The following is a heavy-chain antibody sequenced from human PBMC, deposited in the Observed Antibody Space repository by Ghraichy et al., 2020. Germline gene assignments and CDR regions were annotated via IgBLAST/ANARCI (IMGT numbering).Heavy chain of an antibody. D-gene: IGHD3-22*01. CDR3: ARYYYETSGYVFGSGN. Sequence: GGSLRLSCAVSGFTFSKYAMSWVRQAPGKGLEWVSGISGSGHNTYYADSVKGRFTISRDNSKNTLYLQMNSLSDEDTAVYYCARYYYETSGYVFGSGNWGQGTLVTVSS. J-gene: IGHJ4*02. CDR2: ISGSGHNT. CDR1: GFTFSKYA. V-gene: IGHV3-23*01.